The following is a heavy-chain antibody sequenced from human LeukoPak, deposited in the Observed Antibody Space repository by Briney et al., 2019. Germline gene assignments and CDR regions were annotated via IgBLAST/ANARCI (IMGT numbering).Heavy chain of an antibody. CDR3: ARSIIHWFDP. J-gene: IGHJ5*02. Sequence: GGSLRLSCAASGFTFRSYEMNWVRQAPGRGLEWVSYISSSGTTVYYAASVKGRFTISRDNAKNSLYLQMNSLRAEDTAVYYCARSIIHWFDPWGQGTLVTVSS. CDR2: ISSSGTTV. CDR1: GFTFRSYE. V-gene: IGHV3-48*03.